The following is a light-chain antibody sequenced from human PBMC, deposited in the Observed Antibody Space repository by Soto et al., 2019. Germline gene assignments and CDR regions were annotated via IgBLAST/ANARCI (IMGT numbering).Light chain of an antibody. CDR3: QQYNNWPPLT. CDR2: DAS. V-gene: IGKV3-15*01. Sequence: EVLMTQSPATLSVSPGERVILSCRASQRISNDLAWYQQKAGQAPRLLIYDASTRATGIPARFSGSGSGTEFTLTISSLQSEDFAVYFCQQYNNWPPLTFGGGTKVEIK. CDR1: QRISND. J-gene: IGKJ4*01.